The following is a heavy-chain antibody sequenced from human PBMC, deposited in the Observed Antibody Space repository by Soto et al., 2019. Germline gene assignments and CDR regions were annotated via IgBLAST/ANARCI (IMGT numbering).Heavy chain of an antibody. V-gene: IGHV4-59*01. CDR1: GGSIRSFY. CDR3: ARASGSGSYYFDY. J-gene: IGHJ4*02. CDR2: IYYSGST. Sequence: PSETLSLTCTVSGGSIRSFYWSWIRQPPGKGLEWIGYIYYSGSTKYNPSLKSRVTISVDMSKNQFSLRLSSVAAADTAVYYCARASGSGSYYFDYWGQGTQVTVSS. D-gene: IGHD3-10*01.